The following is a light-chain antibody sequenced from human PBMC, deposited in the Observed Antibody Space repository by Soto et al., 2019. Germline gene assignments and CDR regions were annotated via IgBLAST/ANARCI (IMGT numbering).Light chain of an antibody. J-gene: IGKJ1*01. V-gene: IGKV2-28*01. CDR2: LGS. CDR1: QSLLHSNGYNY. Sequence: EIVMTQSPLSLPVTPGEPASISCRSSQSLLHSNGYNYLDWYLQKPGQSPQILIYLGSNRASGVHDRFSGSGSGTDFTLKISRVEPEDVGVYYCMQALQTWTFGQGTRVDIK. CDR3: MQALQTWT.